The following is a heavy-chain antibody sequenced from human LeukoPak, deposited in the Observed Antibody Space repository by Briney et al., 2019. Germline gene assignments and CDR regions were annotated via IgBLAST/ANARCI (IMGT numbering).Heavy chain of an antibody. CDR1: GGSISSSSYY. CDR3: AREGVGATGDYFDY. D-gene: IGHD1-26*01. V-gene: IGHV4-39*02. Sequence: PSETLSLTCTVSGGSISSSSYYWGWIRQPPGKGLEWIGIIYYSGSTYYNPSLKSRITISVDTSKNQFSLKLSSVTAADTAVYYCAREGVGATGDYFDYWGQGTLVTVSS. J-gene: IGHJ4*02. CDR2: IYYSGST.